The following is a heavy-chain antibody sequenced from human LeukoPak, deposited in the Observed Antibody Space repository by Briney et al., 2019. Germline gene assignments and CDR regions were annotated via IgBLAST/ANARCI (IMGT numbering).Heavy chain of an antibody. J-gene: IGHJ6*04. CDR3: TSRRAPYYFYIDV. Sequence: PGESLKIPCRGSGHNFTTYWIGWVRQKPGEGLEWMGLIYPTDSETKYNPSFQGQVTFSADKSTRTAYLQWDTLEASDTATYYCTSRRAPYYFYIDVWGKGTTVTVSS. V-gene: IGHV5-51*01. CDR1: GHNFTTYW. D-gene: IGHD3-10*01. CDR2: IYPTDSET.